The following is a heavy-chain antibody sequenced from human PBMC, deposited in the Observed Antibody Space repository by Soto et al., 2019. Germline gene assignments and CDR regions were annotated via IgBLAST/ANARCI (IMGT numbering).Heavy chain of an antibody. CDR3: AKDGYYYGMDV. Sequence: PGGSLRLSCAASGFTFDDYTMHWVRQAPGKGLEWDSLISWDGGSTHYADSVKGRFTISRDNSKNSLYLQMNSLITEDTALYYCAKDGYYYGMDVWGQGTMVTVSS. CDR1: GFTFDDYT. J-gene: IGHJ6*02. CDR2: ISWDGGST. V-gene: IGHV3-43*01.